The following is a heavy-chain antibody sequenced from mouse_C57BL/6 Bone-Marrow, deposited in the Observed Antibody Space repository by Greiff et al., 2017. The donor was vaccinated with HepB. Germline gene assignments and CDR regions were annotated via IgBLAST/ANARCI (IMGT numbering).Heavy chain of an antibody. Sequence: QVQLQQSGAELVKPGASVKISCKASGYTFTDYYINWVKQRPGQGLEWIGKIHPNSGSTNYNEKFKSKATLTVDKSSSTAYMQLSSLTSEDSAVYYCARSAGMADYWGQGTTLTVSS. V-gene: IGHV1-77*01. J-gene: IGHJ2*01. CDR1: GYTFTDYY. CDR2: IHPNSGST. D-gene: IGHD4-1*01. CDR3: ARSAGMADY.